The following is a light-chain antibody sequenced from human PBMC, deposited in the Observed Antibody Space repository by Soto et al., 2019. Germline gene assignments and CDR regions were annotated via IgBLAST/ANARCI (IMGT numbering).Light chain of an antibody. CDR2: VAS. CDR1: QSIRNY. J-gene: IGKJ2*01. Sequence: DIQMTQSPSSLSASVGDRVTITCRASQSIRNYVNWYQQKPGKAPKFLIYVASTLQIGVPSRFSGCGSGTDFTLIISSLQPEDFATYYRQQSYSPPYTFGPGTKLEIK. CDR3: QQSYSPPYT. V-gene: IGKV1-39*01.